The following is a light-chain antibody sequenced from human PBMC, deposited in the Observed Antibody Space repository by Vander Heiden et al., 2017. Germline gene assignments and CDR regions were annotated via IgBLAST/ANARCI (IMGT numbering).Light chain of an antibody. CDR2: EVS. J-gene: IGLJ1*01. CDR1: SSHAVGHNH. CDR3: SSYTSSSTLYV. Sequence: QSALTQPASVSRSPGQLITTPCTGTSSHAVGHNHVSRYQQHPGKAPKLMIYEVSNRPSGVSNRFSGSRSGNTASLTISGLQAEDEADYYCSSYTSSSTLYVFGTGTKVTVL. V-gene: IGLV2-14*01.